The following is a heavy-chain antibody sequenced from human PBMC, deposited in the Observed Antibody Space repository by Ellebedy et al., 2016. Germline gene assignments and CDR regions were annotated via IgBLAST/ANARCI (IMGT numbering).Heavy chain of an antibody. J-gene: IGHJ4*02. CDR2: ITWNSGAS. Sequence: GGSLRLSCAASGFTFDDYAMHWVRQVPGKGLEWVSGITWNSGASAYADSVRGRFTISRDNAKNSLYLQMNSLRHEDTALYYCAKDTTIAVAVTVGYFDSWGQGTLVTVSS. CDR3: AKDTTIAVAVTVGYFDS. CDR1: GFTFDDYA. D-gene: IGHD6-19*01. V-gene: IGHV3-9*01.